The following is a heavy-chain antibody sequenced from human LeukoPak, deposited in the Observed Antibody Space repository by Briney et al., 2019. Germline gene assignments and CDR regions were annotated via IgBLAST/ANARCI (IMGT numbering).Heavy chain of an antibody. CDR3: ARDFTKAFGGVIQSPLGN. CDR1: GFTFSSYS. CDR2: ISSSSSTI. V-gene: IGHV3-48*01. D-gene: IGHD3-16*01. Sequence: PGGSLRLSCAASGFTFSSYSMNWVRQAPGKGLEWVSYISSSSSTIYYADSVKGRFTISRDNAKNSLYLQMNSLRAEDTAVYYCARDFTKAFGGVIQSPLGNWGQGTLVTVSS. J-gene: IGHJ4*02.